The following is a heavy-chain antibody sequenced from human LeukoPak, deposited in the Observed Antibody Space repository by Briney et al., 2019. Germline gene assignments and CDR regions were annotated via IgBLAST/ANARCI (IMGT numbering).Heavy chain of an antibody. CDR1: GFTFSSYA. CDR3: AKAPRAAAGTYNGMNV. Sequence: GGSLRLSCAASGFTFSSYAMSWVRQAPGKGLEWVSAISGSGGSTYYADSVKGRFTISRDNSKNTLYLQMNSLRAEDTAVYYCAKAPRAAAGTYNGMNVWGQGTTVTVSS. CDR2: ISGSGGST. J-gene: IGHJ6*02. D-gene: IGHD6-13*01. V-gene: IGHV3-23*01.